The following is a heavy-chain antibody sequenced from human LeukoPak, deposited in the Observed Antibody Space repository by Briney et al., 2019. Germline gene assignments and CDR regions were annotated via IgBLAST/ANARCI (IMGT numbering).Heavy chain of an antibody. V-gene: IGHV3-23*01. D-gene: IGHD2-2*02. J-gene: IGHJ6*02. CDR1: GFTFSSYA. CDR2: VKGSGDST. CDR3: AKGEVVPAAIYGMDV. Sequence: GGSLRLSCAASGFTFSSYAMNWVRQAPGKGPEWVSLVKGSGDSTYYADSVRGRFTISRDNSKNTLYLQMNSLRGEDTAVYYCAKGEVVPAAIYGMDVWGQGTTVTVS.